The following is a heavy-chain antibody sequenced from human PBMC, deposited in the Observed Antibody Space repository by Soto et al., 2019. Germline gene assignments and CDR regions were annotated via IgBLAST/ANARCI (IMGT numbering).Heavy chain of an antibody. Sequence: GGSLRLSCAASGFTFSSYAMSWVRQAPGKGLEWVSAISGSGGSTYYADSVKGRFTISRDNSKNTLYLQMNSLRAEDTAVYYCAKDTTYSSSSRWYYYYYMDVWGKGTTVTVSS. CDR2: ISGSGGST. CDR1: GFTFSSYA. J-gene: IGHJ6*03. CDR3: AKDTTYSSSSRWYYYYYMDV. V-gene: IGHV3-23*01. D-gene: IGHD6-6*01.